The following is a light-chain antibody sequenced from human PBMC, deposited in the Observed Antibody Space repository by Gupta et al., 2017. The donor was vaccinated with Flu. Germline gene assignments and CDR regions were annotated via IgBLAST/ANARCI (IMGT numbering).Light chain of an antibody. CDR3: QQDDDWLWT. J-gene: IGKJ1*01. CDR2: GAS. CDR1: QSVSTN. V-gene: IGKV3-15*01. Sequence: EIVTTQSPSTLSVSPGDRATLSCRASQSVSTNLAWYQQKPGQAPRLLIYGASGRASGVPARFSGSGSGTEFTLTINSLQSEDLAVYCCQQDDDWLWTFGQGTKVEI.